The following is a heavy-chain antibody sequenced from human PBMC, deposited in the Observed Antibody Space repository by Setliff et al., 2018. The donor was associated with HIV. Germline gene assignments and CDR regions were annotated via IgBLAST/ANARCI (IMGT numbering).Heavy chain of an antibody. D-gene: IGHD4-4*01. V-gene: IGHV3-48*03. CDR1: GFTFSSYE. CDR2: ISSSGSTI. CDR3: ARDDSNYRQHGMDV. Sequence: PGGSLRLSCAASGFTFSSYEMNWVRQAPGKGLEWVSYISSSGSTIYYADSVKGRFTISRDNAKNSLYLQMNSLRAEDTAVYYCARDDSNYRQHGMDVWGQGTTVTV. J-gene: IGHJ6*02.